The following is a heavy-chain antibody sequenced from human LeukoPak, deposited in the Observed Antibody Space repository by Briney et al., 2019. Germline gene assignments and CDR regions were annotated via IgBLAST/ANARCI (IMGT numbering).Heavy chain of an antibody. CDR3: ARGKRLWFGELDY. V-gene: IGHV4-39*07. CDR1: GGSISSTSYY. D-gene: IGHD3-10*01. J-gene: IGHJ4*02. Sequence: SETLSLTCLVSGGSISSTSYYWGWIRQSPGRGLEWIGSFYYTGSIFDNRSLRSRVTISIDMSKNQFLLKLTSVTAADTAVYYCARGKRLWFGELDYWGQGTLVTVSS. CDR2: FYYTGSI.